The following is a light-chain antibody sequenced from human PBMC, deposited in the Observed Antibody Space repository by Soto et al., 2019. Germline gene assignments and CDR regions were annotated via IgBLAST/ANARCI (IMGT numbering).Light chain of an antibody. J-gene: IGKJ1*01. CDR3: QHYGRSPPWT. CDR1: QSVSNTY. Sequence: EIVLTQSPGTLSLSPGERATLSCRASQSVSNTYLAWYQQKPGQAPRLLIYGTSTRPPGIPDRFSGSGSGTDFSLTISRLEPEDFAVYYCQHYGRSPPWTFGQGTKVDIK. CDR2: GTS. V-gene: IGKV3-20*01.